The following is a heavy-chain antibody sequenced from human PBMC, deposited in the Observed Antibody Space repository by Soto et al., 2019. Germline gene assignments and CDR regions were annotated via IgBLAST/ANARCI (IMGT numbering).Heavy chain of an antibody. Sequence: SVKVCCKAPAYNFNNYSIHWVRHATGQGLEWMGIINPNGGSTTYAQKFQGRVTLTRDTSTSTVYMDLSSLTSEDTATYYCACDGWFSALRIPFGMDFWGQGTTVTVSS. J-gene: IGHJ6*02. CDR2: INPNGGST. V-gene: IGHV1-46*02. CDR1: AYNFNNYS. CDR3: ACDGWFSALRIPFGMDF. D-gene: IGHD3-3*01.